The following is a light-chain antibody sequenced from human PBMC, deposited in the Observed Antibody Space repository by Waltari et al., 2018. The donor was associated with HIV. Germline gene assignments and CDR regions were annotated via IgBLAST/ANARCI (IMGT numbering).Light chain of an antibody. Sequence: SYELTQPPSVSVPPGQTASIPCSGDKLGDKYDCWYQQKQGQSPVLVIYQDSKRPSGIPERFSGSNSGNTATLNISGTQAMDEADYYCQAWDSSTEGYVFGTGTKVTVL. V-gene: IGLV3-1*01. CDR3: QAWDSSTEGYV. J-gene: IGLJ1*01. CDR1: KLGDKY. CDR2: QDS.